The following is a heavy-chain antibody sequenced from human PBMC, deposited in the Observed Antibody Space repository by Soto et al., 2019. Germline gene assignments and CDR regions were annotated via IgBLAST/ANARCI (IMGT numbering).Heavy chain of an antibody. Sequence: QVQLQESGPGLVKPSQTLSLTCTVSGGSISSGDYYWSWIRQPPGKGLEWIGYIYYSGSTYYNPSLKSRVPISVDTAQNQFSLKLISVTAADTAVYYCARAIFALSHFDYWGQGTLVTVSS. J-gene: IGHJ4*02. CDR3: ARAIFALSHFDY. V-gene: IGHV4-30-4*01. CDR2: IYYSGST. D-gene: IGHD2-21*01. CDR1: GGSISSGDYY.